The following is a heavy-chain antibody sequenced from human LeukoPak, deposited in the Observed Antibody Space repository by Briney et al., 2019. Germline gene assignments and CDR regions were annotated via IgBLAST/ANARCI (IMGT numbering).Heavy chain of an antibody. CDR1: GFTFSSHA. CDR2: ISNDGNKK. J-gene: IGHJ4*02. Sequence: GGSLRLSCAASGFTFSSHAMHWVRQAPGKGLEYVAVISNDGNKKYYAESVKGRFTISRDNSKNTLDLQMNSLRYEDTAVYYCAKSSVYYDILTGSHLGYWGQGTLVTVSS. CDR3: AKSSVYYDILTGSHLGY. D-gene: IGHD3-9*01. V-gene: IGHV3-30*04.